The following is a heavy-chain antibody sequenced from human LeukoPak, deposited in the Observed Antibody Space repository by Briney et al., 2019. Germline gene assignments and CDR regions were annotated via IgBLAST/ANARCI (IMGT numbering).Heavy chain of an antibody. V-gene: IGHV5-51*01. CDR3: ARIDPPIRSYGDYVSFDY. Sequence: GESLKISCKGSGYSFTSYWIGWVRQMPGKGLEWMGIIYPGDSDTRYSPSFQGQVTISADKSINTAYLQWSSLKASDTAMYYCARIDPPIRSYGDYVSFDYWGQGTLVTVSS. CDR1: GYSFTSYW. CDR2: IYPGDSDT. D-gene: IGHD4-17*01. J-gene: IGHJ4*02.